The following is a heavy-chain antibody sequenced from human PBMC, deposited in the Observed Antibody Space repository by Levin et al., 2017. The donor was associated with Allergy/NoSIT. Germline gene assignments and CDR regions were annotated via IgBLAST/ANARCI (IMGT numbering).Heavy chain of an antibody. Sequence: GGSLRLSCATSGFTFSGYNMNWVRQAPGKGLEWVSSISSSRTYIYYADSVKGRFTISRDHNNNSLYLQMDSLRVEDKAVYYCARDRWVISSPSFNSWGRGTLVTVSS. J-gene: IGHJ4*02. CDR2: ISSSRTYI. CDR1: GFTFSGYN. D-gene: IGHD2/OR15-2a*01. CDR3: ARDRWVISSPSFNS. V-gene: IGHV3-21*01.